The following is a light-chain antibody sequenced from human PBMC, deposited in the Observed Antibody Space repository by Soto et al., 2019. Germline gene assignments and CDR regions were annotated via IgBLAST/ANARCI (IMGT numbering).Light chain of an antibody. CDR2: EAS. J-gene: IGLJ3*02. CDR3: CSYAGSSTWV. V-gene: IGLV2-23*01. CDR1: SSDVGSYNL. Sequence: QLVLTQPASVSGSPGQSITISCTGTSSDVGSYNLVSWYQQHPGKAPKLMIYEASKRPSGVSNRFSGSKSGNTASLTISGLQAEDEADYYCCSYAGSSTWVFGGGTKLTVL.